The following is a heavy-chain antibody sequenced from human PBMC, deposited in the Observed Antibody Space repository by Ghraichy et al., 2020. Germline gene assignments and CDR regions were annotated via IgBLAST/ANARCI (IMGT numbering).Heavy chain of an antibody. CDR2: INSDGGYT. CDR3: VKFDRGPPYYYMDV. Sequence: GGSLRLSCSASRFTFSAYAMHWVRQAPGKGLEYVSAINSDGGYTYYADSVKGRFTISRDNSKNTLYLQMSSLRTEDTAVYYCVKFDRGPPYYYMDVWGIGTTVTVSS. J-gene: IGHJ6*03. D-gene: IGHD3-10*01. V-gene: IGHV3-64D*06. CDR1: RFTFSAYA.